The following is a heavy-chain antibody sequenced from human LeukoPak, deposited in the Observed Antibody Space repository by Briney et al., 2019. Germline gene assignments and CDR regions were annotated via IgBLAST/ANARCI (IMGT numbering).Heavy chain of an antibody. CDR1: GGSISSYY. J-gene: IGHJ3*02. Sequence: SETLSLTCTVSGGSISSYYWSWIRQPPGKGLEWIGYIYYSGSTNYNPSLKSRVTISVDTSKNQFSLKLSSVTAADTAVYYCARADFCGGDCRGAFDIWGQGTMVTVSS. D-gene: IGHD2-21*01. CDR3: ARADFCGGDCRGAFDI. V-gene: IGHV4-59*01. CDR2: IYYSGST.